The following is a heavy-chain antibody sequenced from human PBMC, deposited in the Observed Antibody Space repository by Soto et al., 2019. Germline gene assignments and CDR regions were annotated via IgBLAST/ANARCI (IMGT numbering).Heavy chain of an antibody. CDR2: ISGSGIST. CDR1: GFTFRSYA. Sequence: DVQLLESGGGLVQPGGSLRLSCAASGFTFRSYAMSWVRQAPGKGLEWVSGISGSGISTHYADSVKGRFTVSRDNSKNTQYLQMKRLSAEDTAVYNCAKEPGGPAWYFDLWGRGTLVTVSS. V-gene: IGHV3-23*01. J-gene: IGHJ2*01. CDR3: AKEPGGPAWYFDL. D-gene: IGHD6-25*01.